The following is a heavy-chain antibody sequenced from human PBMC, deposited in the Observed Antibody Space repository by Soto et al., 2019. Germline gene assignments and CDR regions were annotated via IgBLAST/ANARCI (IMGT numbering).Heavy chain of an antibody. J-gene: IGHJ4*02. Sequence: GGSLRLSCAASGFTFSSYAMSWVRQAPGKGLEWVSAISGSGGSTYYADSVKGRFTISRDNSKNTLYLQMNSLRAEDTAVYYCAKVSGRSGWYSSDYWGQGTLVTVSS. V-gene: IGHV3-23*01. CDR2: ISGSGGST. D-gene: IGHD6-19*01. CDR3: AKVSGRSGWYSSDY. CDR1: GFTFSSYA.